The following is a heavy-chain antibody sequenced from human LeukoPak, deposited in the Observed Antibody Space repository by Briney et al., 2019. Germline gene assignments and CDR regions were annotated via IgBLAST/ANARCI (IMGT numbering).Heavy chain of an antibody. D-gene: IGHD4-11*01. Sequence: GGPLRLSCAASGFTFSSYGMHWVRQAPGKGLEWVAVISYDGSNKYYADSVKGRFTISRDNSKNTLYLQMNSLRAEDTAVYYCAKGGYSTYNWFDPWGQGTLVTVSS. CDR1: GFTFSSYG. CDR2: ISYDGSNK. J-gene: IGHJ5*02. V-gene: IGHV3-30*18. CDR3: AKGGYSTYNWFDP.